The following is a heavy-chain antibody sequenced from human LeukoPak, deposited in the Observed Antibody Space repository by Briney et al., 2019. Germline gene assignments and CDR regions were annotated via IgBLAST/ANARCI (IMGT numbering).Heavy chain of an antibody. D-gene: IGHD6-13*01. CDR1: GFTFSSYG. V-gene: IGHV3-33*01. CDR2: IWYDGSNK. Sequence: GGSLRLSCAASGFTFSSYGMHWVRQAPGKGLEWVAVIWYDGSNKYYADSVKGRFTISRDNSKNTLYLQMNSLRAEDTAVYYCARDRVAYSSSYTLDYWGQGTLVTVSS. CDR3: ARDRVAYSSSYTLDY. J-gene: IGHJ4*02.